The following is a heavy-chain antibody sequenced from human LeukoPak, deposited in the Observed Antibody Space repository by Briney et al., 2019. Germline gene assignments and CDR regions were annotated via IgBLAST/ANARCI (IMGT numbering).Heavy chain of an antibody. Sequence: QTGGSLRLSCAASGFTFSSYAMHWVRQAPGKGLEWVAVISYDGSNKYYADSVKGRFTISRDNSKNTLYLQMNSLRAEDTAVYYCARDRAIAAAAGCHMDVWGKGTTVTVSS. CDR1: GFTFSSYA. D-gene: IGHD6-13*01. CDR2: ISYDGSNK. V-gene: IGHV3-30*01. CDR3: ARDRAIAAAAGCHMDV. J-gene: IGHJ6*03.